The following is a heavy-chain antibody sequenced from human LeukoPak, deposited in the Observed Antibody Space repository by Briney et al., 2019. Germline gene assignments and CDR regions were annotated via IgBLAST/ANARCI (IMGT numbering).Heavy chain of an antibody. Sequence: PGGSLRLSCAASGFTFDDYAMHWVRQAPGKGLEWVSGISWNSGSIGYADSVKGRFTISRDNAKNSLYLQMNSLRAEDTALYYCAKTKSSADDAFDIWGQGTMVTVSS. V-gene: IGHV3-9*01. CDR3: AKTKSSADDAFDI. J-gene: IGHJ3*02. CDR1: GFTFDDYA. D-gene: IGHD3-22*01. CDR2: ISWNSGSI.